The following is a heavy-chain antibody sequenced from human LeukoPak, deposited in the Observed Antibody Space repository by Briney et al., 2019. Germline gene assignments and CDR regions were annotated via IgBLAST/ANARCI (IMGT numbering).Heavy chain of an antibody. V-gene: IGHV1-18*01. J-gene: IGHJ6*02. D-gene: IGHD2-2*01. CDR2: ISAYNGNT. CDR3: AREAPLYCSSTSCYGNYYYGMDV. Sequence: GASVKVSCKASGYTFTSYGISWVRQAPGQGLEWMGWISAYNGNTNYAQKLQGRVTMTTDTSTSTAYMELSSLRSDDTAVYYCAREAPLYCSSTSCYGNYYYGMDVWGQGTTVTVSS. CDR1: GYTFTSYG.